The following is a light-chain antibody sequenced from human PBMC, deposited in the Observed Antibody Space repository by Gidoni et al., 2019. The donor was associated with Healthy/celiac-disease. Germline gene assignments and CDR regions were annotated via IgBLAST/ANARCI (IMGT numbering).Light chain of an antibody. CDR2: EGS. Sequence: QSALTQPASVSGPPGQSITISCTGTSSDVGSYNLVSWYQQHPGKAPKLMSYEGSKRPSGVSNRFSGSKSGNTGSLTSSGLQAEDEADYYCCSYAGSSTFVFGTGTKVTVL. CDR3: CSYAGSSTFV. V-gene: IGLV2-23*03. J-gene: IGLJ1*01. CDR1: SSDVGSYNL.